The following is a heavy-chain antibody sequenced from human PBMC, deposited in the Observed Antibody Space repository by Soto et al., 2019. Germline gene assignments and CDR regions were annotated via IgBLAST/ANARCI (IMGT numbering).Heavy chain of an antibody. CDR2: FSSGGTTI. Sequence: GSLRLSCAASGLTFSTYDMNWVRQAPGKGLEWVSCFSSGGTTIYYADSVKGRFTISRDNARNSLFLQMDSLRAEDTAVYYCARFGLSSSLHPSIDFWGQGTLVTVSS. V-gene: IGHV3-48*03. D-gene: IGHD6-13*01. J-gene: IGHJ4*02. CDR1: GLTFSTYD. CDR3: ARFGLSSSLHPSIDF.